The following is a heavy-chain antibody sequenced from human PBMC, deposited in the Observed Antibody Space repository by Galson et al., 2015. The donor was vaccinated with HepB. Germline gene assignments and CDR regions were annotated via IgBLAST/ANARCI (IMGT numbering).Heavy chain of an antibody. V-gene: IGHV3-48*03. Sequence: SLRLSCAASGFTFSSYEMNWVRQAPGKGLEWVSYISSSGSTIYYADSVKGRFTISRDNAKNSLYLQMNSLRAEDTAVYYCARGWYYDSSGYLGYYYYGMDVWGQGTTVTVSS. J-gene: IGHJ6*02. CDR2: ISSSGSTI. CDR1: GFTFSSYE. CDR3: ARGWYYDSSGYLGYYYYGMDV. D-gene: IGHD3-22*01.